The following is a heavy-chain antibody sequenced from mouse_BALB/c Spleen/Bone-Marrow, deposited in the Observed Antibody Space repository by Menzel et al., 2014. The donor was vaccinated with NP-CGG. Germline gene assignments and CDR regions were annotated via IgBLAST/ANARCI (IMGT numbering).Heavy chain of an antibody. CDR3: ARAIYYDCEYGGPFAY. V-gene: IGHV1-54*01. CDR2: INPGSDSS. Sequence: VQLQQSGAELVRPGTSVKVSCKASAYAFTNYLIEWIKKRPGQGLEWIGAINPGSDSSTYNEKFRGKATLTADNSSSTAYMQLSSLTSDDSAVYFCARAIYYDCEYGGPFAYWGQGTLVSVSA. D-gene: IGHD2-4*01. CDR1: AYAFTNYL. J-gene: IGHJ3*01.